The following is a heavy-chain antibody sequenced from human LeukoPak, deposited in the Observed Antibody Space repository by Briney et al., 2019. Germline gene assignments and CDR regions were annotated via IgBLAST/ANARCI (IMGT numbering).Heavy chain of an antibody. J-gene: IGHJ4*02. CDR1: GFTFSSYA. CDR2: ISYDGSNK. V-gene: IGHV3-30-3*01. Sequence: PGGSLRLSCAASGFTFSSYAMHWVRQAPGKGLEWVAVISYDGSNKYYADSVKGRFTISRDNSKNTLYLQMNSLRAEDTAVYYCAKDRKMATSIPSLSDYWGQGTLVTVSS. D-gene: IGHD5-24*01. CDR3: AKDRKMATSIPSLSDY.